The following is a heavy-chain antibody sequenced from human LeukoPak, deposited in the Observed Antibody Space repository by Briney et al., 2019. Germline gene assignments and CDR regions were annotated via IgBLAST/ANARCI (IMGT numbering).Heavy chain of an antibody. Sequence: ASVKVSCKASGGTFSSYAISWVRQAPGQGLEWMGRIIPILGIANYAQKFQGRVTITADKSTSTAYMELSSLRSEDTAVYYCAGGVPPLWYFDLWGRGTLVTVSS. J-gene: IGHJ2*01. CDR3: AGGVPPLWYFDL. V-gene: IGHV1-69*04. CDR2: IIPILGIA. CDR1: GGTFSSYA.